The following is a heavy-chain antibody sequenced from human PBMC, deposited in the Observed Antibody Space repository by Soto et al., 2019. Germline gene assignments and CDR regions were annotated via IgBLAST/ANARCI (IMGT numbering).Heavy chain of an antibody. V-gene: IGHV1-69*08. CDR1: GGTFSSYT. D-gene: IGHD1-1*01. J-gene: IGHJ4*02. CDR3: VRDWESTTQTWGFGDS. CDR2: IIPIFGET. Sequence: QVQLVQSGAEVKKPGSSVKVSCKASGGTFSSYTITWVRQAPGQGLEWLGRIIPIFGETNYAQKFQDRVTITADRSTTTAYMELSRLRSEDTAVYYCVRDWESTTQTWGFGDSWGQGTLVTVSS.